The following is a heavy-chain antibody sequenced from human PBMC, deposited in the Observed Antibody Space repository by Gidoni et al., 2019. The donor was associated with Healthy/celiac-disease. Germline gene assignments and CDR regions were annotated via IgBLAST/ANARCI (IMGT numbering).Heavy chain of an antibody. CDR2: IWYDGSNK. V-gene: IGHV3-33*01. CDR1: GLPFSSYG. D-gene: IGHD3-22*01. CDR3: AREPNFDYYDSSGYPIDY. J-gene: IGHJ4*02. Sequence: QVQLVESGGSVVQPGRSLRLSCAASGLPFSSYGMPWVRQAPGKGLEWVAVIWYDGSNKYYADSVKGRFTISRDNSKNTLYLQMNSLRAEDTAVYYCAREPNFDYYDSSGYPIDYWGQGTLVTVSS.